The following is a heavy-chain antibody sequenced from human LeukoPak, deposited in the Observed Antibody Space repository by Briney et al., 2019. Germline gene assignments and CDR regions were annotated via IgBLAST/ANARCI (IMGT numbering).Heavy chain of an antibody. CDR1: GFTFSSYS. CDR3: AKEKTGPYYFDY. CDR2: ISYDGSNK. J-gene: IGHJ4*02. V-gene: IGHV3-30*18. Sequence: GGSLRLSCAASGFTFSSYSMNWVRQAPGKGLEWVAVISYDGSNKYYADSVKGRFTISRDNSKNTLYLQMNSLRAEDTAVYYCAKEKTGPYYFDYWGQGILVTVS. D-gene: IGHD7-27*01.